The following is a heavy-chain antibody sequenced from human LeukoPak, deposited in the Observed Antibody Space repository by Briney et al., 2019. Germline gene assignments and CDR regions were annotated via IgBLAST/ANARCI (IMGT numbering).Heavy chain of an antibody. CDR2: FDPEDGET. D-gene: IGHD2-2*01. J-gene: IGHJ4*02. V-gene: IGHV1-24*01. CDR3: ATDIVVVPAAIRDY. CDR1: GYTLTELS. Sequence: GASVKVSCKVSGYTLTELSMHWVRQAPGKGLEWMGGFDPEDGETIYAQKFQGRVTMTEDTSTDTAYMELSSLRSEDTAVYYCATDIVVVPAAIRDYWGQGTLVTVSS.